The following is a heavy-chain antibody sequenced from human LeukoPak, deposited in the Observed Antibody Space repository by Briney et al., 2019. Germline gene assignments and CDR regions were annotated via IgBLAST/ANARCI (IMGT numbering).Heavy chain of an antibody. Sequence: ASVKISCKVSGYTFTYYYMHWVQQAPGKGLEWMGLVDPEDGETIYAEKFQGRVTITADTSTDTAYMELSSLGSEDTAVYYCATEGITGFLGLDWGQGTLVTVSS. D-gene: IGHD1-20*01. V-gene: IGHV1-69-2*01. CDR1: GYTFTYYY. CDR3: ATEGITGFLGLD. CDR2: VDPEDGET. J-gene: IGHJ4*02.